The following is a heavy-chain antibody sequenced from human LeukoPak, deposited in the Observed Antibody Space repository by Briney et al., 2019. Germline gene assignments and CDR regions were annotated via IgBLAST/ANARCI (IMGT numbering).Heavy chain of an antibody. J-gene: IGHJ4*02. CDR3: ARDGRSPGSSWPHYFDY. V-gene: IGHV3-48*03. CDR2: ISSSGSTI. CDR1: GFTFSSYE. Sequence: GGSLRLSCAASGFTFSSYEVNWVRLAPGKGLEWVSYISSSGSTIYYADSVKGRFTISRDNAKNSLYLQMNSLRAEDMAVYYCARDGRSPGSSWPHYFDYWGQGTLVTVSS. D-gene: IGHD6-13*01.